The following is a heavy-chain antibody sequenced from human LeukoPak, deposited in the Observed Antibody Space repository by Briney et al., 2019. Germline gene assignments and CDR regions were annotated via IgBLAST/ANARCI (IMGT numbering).Heavy chain of an antibody. V-gene: IGHV3-11*01. Sequence: GGSLRLSCAASGFTFSDYYMSWIRQAPGKGLEWVSYISSSGSTIYYADSVKGRFTISRDNAKNSLYLQMNSLRAEDTAVYYCARQADHGLSYDFWSGYNPNWFDPWGQGTLVTVSS. D-gene: IGHD3-3*01. CDR3: ARQADHGLSYDFWSGYNPNWFDP. CDR2: ISSSGSTI. J-gene: IGHJ5*02. CDR1: GFTFSDYY.